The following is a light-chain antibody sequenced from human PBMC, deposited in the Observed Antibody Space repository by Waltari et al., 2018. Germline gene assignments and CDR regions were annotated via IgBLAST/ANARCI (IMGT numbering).Light chain of an antibody. V-gene: IGLV2-23*02. Sequence: QSPLTQPASVSGSPGHSITISFTAHPVHVWSYNVVSWYQQHPGKAPKLMIYEVSKRPSGVSNRFSGSKSGNTASLTISGLQAEDEADYYCCSYAGSSTFYVFGTGTKVTVL. CDR3: CSYAGSSTFYV. J-gene: IGLJ1*01. CDR2: EVS. CDR1: PVHVWSYNV.